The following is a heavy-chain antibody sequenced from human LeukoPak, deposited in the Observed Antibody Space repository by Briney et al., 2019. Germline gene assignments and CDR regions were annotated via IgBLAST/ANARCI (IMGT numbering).Heavy chain of an antibody. CDR3: ARDHRYCSGDNCYARDY. CDR1: GFTFTSYA. J-gene: IGHJ4*02. D-gene: IGHD2-15*01. Sequence: VGFLRLSCAASGFTFTSYAMSWVRQAPGKGLEWVSAIRGGGGHTSHADSVKGRFTISRDNSKNTLYLQINSLRAEDTAIYYCARDHRYCSGDNCYARDYCGQGTLVTVSS. CDR2: IRGGGGHT. V-gene: IGHV3-23*01.